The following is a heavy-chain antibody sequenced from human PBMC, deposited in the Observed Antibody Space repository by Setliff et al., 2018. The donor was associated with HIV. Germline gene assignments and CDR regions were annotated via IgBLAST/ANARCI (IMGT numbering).Heavy chain of an antibody. D-gene: IGHD4-17*01. V-gene: IGHV3-11*04. Sequence: PGGSLRLSCAASGFAFSDYYMSWIRQAPGKGLEWVSYISSSGSTIYYADSVKGRFTISRDNAKNSLYLQMDSLRDEDTAVYYCAREKFENGDYEFVSTFDSWGQGTLVTVS. J-gene: IGHJ4*02. CDR1: GFAFSDYY. CDR2: ISSSGSTI. CDR3: AREKFENGDYEFVSTFDS.